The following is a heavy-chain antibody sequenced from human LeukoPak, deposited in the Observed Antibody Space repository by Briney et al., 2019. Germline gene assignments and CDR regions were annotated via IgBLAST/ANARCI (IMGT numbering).Heavy chain of an antibody. CDR3: AYNRNFALDN. J-gene: IGHJ4*02. D-gene: IGHD1-14*01. Sequence: KPSETLSLTCAVSGASIDSHSWWSWVRQPPGKGLEWIGEIYHSGGANYKPSLKSRVTMSVDTSKNHFSLKLTSVTAADTAVYYCAYNRNFALDNWGQGNLVTVSS. V-gene: IGHV4/OR15-8*01. CDR2: IYHSGGA. CDR1: GASIDSHSW.